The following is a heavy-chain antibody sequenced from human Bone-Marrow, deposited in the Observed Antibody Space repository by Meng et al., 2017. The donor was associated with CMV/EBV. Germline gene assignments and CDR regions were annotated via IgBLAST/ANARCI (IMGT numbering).Heavy chain of an antibody. CDR3: ARGTRRGSPRPFDY. V-gene: IGHV1-8*02. CDR2: MNPNSGNT. D-gene: IGHD3-10*01. Sequence: ASVKVSCKASGYTFTGYYMHWVRQATGQGLEWMGWMNPNSGNTGYAQKFQGRVTMTRNTSISTAYMELSSLRSEDTAVYYCARGTRRGSPRPFDYWGQGTRVTVSS. J-gene: IGHJ4*02. CDR1: GYTFTGYY.